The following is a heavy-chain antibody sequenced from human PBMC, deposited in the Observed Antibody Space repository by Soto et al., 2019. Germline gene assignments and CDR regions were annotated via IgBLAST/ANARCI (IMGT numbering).Heavy chain of an antibody. CDR3: AIFKEVTTVTYDAFDI. V-gene: IGHV3-9*01. D-gene: IGHD4-17*01. CDR2: ISWNSGSI. Sequence: GGSLRLSCAASGFTFDDYAMHWVRQAPGKGLEWVSGISWNSGSIGYADSVKGRFTISRDNAKNSLYLQMNSLRAEDTALYYCAIFKEVTTVTYDAFDIWGQGTMVTVSS. J-gene: IGHJ3*02. CDR1: GFTFDDYA.